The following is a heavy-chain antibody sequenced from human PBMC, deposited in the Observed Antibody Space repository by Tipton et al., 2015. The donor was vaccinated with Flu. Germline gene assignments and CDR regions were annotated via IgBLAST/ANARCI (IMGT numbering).Heavy chain of an antibody. CDR1: GYTFTNYN. Sequence: QSGPEVKKPGASVRISCTASGYTFTNYNMHWVRQAPGQGPEWMGIIYPSGGGTTYARRFQGRVTLTRDKSTSTVYMELSSLRSEDTAFYYCARDRGFGAYTFDYWGQGTLVTVAS. CDR3: ARDRGFGAYTFDY. V-gene: IGHV1-46*01. D-gene: IGHD3-10*01. J-gene: IGHJ4*02. CDR2: IYPSGGGT.